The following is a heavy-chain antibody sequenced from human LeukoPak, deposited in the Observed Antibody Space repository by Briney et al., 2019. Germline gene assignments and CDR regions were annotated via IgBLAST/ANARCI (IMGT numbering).Heavy chain of an antibody. CDR1: GFTFSNAW. D-gene: IGHD2-21*02. CDR2: IKSKTDGGTT. V-gene: IGHV3-15*01. Sequence: GGSLRLSCAASGFTFSNAWMSWVRQAPGKGLEWVGRIKSKTDGGTTDYAAPVKGRFTISRDDSKNTLYLQMNSLKTEDTAVYYCTTETDCGGDCYNDYWGQGTLDTVSS. J-gene: IGHJ4*02. CDR3: TTETDCGGDCYNDY.